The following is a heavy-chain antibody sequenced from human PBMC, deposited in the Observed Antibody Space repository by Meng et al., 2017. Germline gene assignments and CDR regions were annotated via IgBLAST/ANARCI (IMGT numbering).Heavy chain of an antibody. V-gene: IGHV1-69*06. CDR3: ARDRDSSGWSYYFDY. D-gene: IGHD6-19*01. CDR2: INPIFGTA. J-gene: IGHJ4*02. Sequence: QVPLVESGAEVKKAGSSVKVSCKASGGTFSSFAISWVRTAPGQGLEWMGGINPIFGTANYAQKFQGRVTITADKATSTAYMELSSLRSEDTAVYYCARDRDSSGWSYYFDYWGQGTLVTVSS. CDR1: GGTFSSFA.